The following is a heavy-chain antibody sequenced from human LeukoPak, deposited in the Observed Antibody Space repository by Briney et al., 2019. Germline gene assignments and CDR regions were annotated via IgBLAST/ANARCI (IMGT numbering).Heavy chain of an antibody. CDR3: VTPYCSGISCLDVFNM. J-gene: IGHJ3*02. CDR2: RYYSGSA. Sequence: PSQTLSLTCNVSGVSDSDVRDYCTWIRQHPGKGLGWIGYRYYSGSAKYNPSLKSRLKISIDTSKNQFSLQLTSVTAADTATYYCVTPYCSGISCLDVFNMWGQGTRVTVSS. V-gene: IGHV4-31*03. D-gene: IGHD2-2*01. CDR1: GVSDSDVRDY.